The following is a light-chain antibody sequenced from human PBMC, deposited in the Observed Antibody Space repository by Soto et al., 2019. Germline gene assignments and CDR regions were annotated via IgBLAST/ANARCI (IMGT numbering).Light chain of an antibody. Sequence: QSVLNQPPPAFGTPGQRVTIPFFGSNSKIGSNTVNWYQQLPGTAPKLVIYSNNQRPSGVPDRFSGSKSGTSASLAISGLQSEDEADYYCVAWDDSLNGYVVFGGGTKVTVL. CDR2: SNN. J-gene: IGLJ2*01. V-gene: IGLV1-44*01. CDR1: NSKIGSNT. CDR3: VAWDDSLNGYVV.